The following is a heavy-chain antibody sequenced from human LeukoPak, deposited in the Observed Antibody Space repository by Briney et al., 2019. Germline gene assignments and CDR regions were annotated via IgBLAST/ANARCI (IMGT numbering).Heavy chain of an antibody. Sequence: ASVKVSCTASGYTFTSYYMHRVRQTPGQGLEWMGIINPSGGSTSYAQKFQGRVTMTRDTSTSTVYMELSSLRSEDTAVYYCARGGPYLGLMVYAMGYWGQGTLVTVSS. V-gene: IGHV1-46*01. J-gene: IGHJ4*02. CDR3: ARGGPYLGLMVYAMGY. CDR2: INPSGGST. CDR1: GYTFTSYY. D-gene: IGHD2-8*01.